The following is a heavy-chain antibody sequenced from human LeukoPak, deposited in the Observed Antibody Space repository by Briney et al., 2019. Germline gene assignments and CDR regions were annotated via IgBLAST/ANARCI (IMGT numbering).Heavy chain of an antibody. CDR2: VNPNSGGT. V-gene: IGHV1-2*06. Sequence: ASVKVSCKASGYTFTVYYMHWVRQAPGQGPEWMGRVNPNSGGTNFAEKFQGRVTMTSDTSISTACMELSSLRSDHTAVYYCARGGILHYYGMDVWGQGTTVTVSS. D-gene: IGHD1-14*01. CDR1: GYTFTVYY. J-gene: IGHJ6*02. CDR3: ARGGILHYYGMDV.